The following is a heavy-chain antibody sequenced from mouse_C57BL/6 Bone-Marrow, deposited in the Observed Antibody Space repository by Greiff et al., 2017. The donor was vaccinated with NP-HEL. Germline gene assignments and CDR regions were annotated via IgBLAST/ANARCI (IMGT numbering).Heavy chain of an antibody. J-gene: IGHJ2*01. CDR2: IYPGDGDT. V-gene: IGHV1-82*01. Sequence: QVQLKESGPELVKPGASVKISCKASGYAFSSSWMSWVKQRPGKGLEWIGRIYPGDGDTNYNGKFKGKATLTADKSSSTAYMQLSSLTSEDSAVYFCARRGDYWGQGTTLTVSS. CDR1: GYAFSSSW. CDR3: ARRGDY.